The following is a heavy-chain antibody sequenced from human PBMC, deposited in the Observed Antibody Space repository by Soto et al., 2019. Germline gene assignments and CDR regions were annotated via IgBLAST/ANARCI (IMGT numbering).Heavy chain of an antibody. D-gene: IGHD6-19*01. CDR2: ISSSSSYI. J-gene: IGHJ4*02. V-gene: IGHV3-21*01. CDR3: ARDWGKPWLGWRDSESFDY. CDR1: GFTFSSYS. Sequence: EVQLVESGGGLVKPGGSLRLSCAASGFTFSSYSMNWVRQAPGKGLEWVSSISSSSSYIYYADSVKGRFTISRDNAKNSRYLQRTSLRAEDTAVYACARDWGKPWLGWRDSESFDYWGQGTLVTVSS.